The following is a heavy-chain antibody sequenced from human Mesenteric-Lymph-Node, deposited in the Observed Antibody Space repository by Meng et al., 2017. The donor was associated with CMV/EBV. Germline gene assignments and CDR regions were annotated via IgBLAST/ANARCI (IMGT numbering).Heavy chain of an antibody. V-gene: IGHV1-2*02. CDR2: IHPNGGGT. J-gene: IGHJ3*01. Sequence: ASVTVSCKASGYTFTCYYIHWVRQAPGQGLEWMGWIHPNGGGTKYAQKFQGSVTMTRDTSISTAYMELSRLRSADTAMYYCARVSGSCLGAFDVWGQGTMVTVSS. CDR1: GYTFTCYY. D-gene: IGHD1-26*01. CDR3: ARVSGSCLGAFDV.